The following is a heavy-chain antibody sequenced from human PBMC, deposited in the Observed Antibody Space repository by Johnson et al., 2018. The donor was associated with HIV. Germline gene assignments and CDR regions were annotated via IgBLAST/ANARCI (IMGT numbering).Heavy chain of an antibody. Sequence: QLVESGGGVVQPGRSLRLSCAASGFTFSSYGMHWVRQAPGKGLEWVAVIWYDGSNKYYADSVTGRFTISRDNSKNTLYLQMNSLRAEDTAVYYCVRDESYRKYALTAFDMWGQGTMVVVSS. D-gene: IGHD1-14*01. V-gene: IGHV3-30*19. CDR3: VRDESYRKYALTAFDM. CDR1: GFTFSSYG. CDR2: IWYDGSNK. J-gene: IGHJ3*02.